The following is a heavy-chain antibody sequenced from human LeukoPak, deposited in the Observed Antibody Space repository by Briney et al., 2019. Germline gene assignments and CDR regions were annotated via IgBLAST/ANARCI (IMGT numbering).Heavy chain of an antibody. D-gene: IGHD1-26*01. CDR2: IWYDGSNK. CDR3: ARDSVGPFDY. J-gene: IGHJ4*02. CDR1: GFTFSSYG. V-gene: IGHV3-33*01. Sequence: QPGRSLRLSCAASGFTFSSYGMHWVRQAPGKGLEWVAVIWYDGSNKYYADSVKGRFTISGDSSKNTLYLQMNSLRAEDTAVYYCARDSVGPFDYWGQGTLVTVSS.